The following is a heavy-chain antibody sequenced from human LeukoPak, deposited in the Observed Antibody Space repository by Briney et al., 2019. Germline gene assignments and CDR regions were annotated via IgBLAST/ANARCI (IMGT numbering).Heavy chain of an antibody. J-gene: IGHJ4*02. CDR3: ARFREYCSSTSCRGFDH. Sequence: GASVKVSCKASGYTFTSYYMHWVRQAPGQGLEWMGIINPSGGSTSYAQKFQGRVTMTRDTSTSTVYMELSSLRSEDTAVYYCARFREYCSSTSCRGFDHWGQGTLVTVSS. CDR1: GYTFTSYY. CDR2: INPSGGST. D-gene: IGHD2-2*01. V-gene: IGHV1-46*01.